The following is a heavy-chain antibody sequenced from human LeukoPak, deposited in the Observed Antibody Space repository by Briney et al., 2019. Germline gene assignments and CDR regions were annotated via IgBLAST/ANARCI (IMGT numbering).Heavy chain of an antibody. J-gene: IGHJ4*02. CDR1: GFTVSSNC. V-gene: IGHV3-66*01. CDR3: AKVRTGHYFDY. Sequence: PGGSLRLSCAASGFTVSSNCMSWVRQAPGKGLEWVSVIYSGGGTDYADSVKGRFTISRDNSKNTLYLQMSSLRAEDTAVYYCAKVRTGHYFDYWGQGTLVTVSS. CDR2: IYSGGGT. D-gene: IGHD1-1*01.